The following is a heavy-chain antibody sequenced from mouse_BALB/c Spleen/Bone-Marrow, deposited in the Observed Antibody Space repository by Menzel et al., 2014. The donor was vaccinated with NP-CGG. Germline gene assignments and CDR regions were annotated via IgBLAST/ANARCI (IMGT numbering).Heavy chain of an antibody. Sequence: VQVVESGPGLVAPSQRLSITCTVSGFSLTSYGVHWVRQPPGKGLEWLGVIWAGGSTNYNSALMSRLSINKDNSKSQVFLKMNSLQTDDTAMYYCARDRGRNFYAMDYWGQGTSVTVSS. D-gene: IGHD2-1*01. CDR2: IWAGGST. V-gene: IGHV2-9*02. J-gene: IGHJ4*01. CDR3: ARDRGRNFYAMDY. CDR1: GFSLTSYG.